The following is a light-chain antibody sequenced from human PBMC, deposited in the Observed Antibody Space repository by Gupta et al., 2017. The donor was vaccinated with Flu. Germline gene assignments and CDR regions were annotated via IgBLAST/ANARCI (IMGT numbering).Light chain of an antibody. CDR3: SSYVGGDKLV. CDR2: AVT. Sequence: SVPISCTGPSSDVGAYDYVSWYQQHPGKAPKLMIYAVTKRPSGVPDRFSGSKSANTASLTVSGLQAEDEADYYCSSYVGGDKLVFGGGTKLTVL. CDR1: SSDVGAYDY. J-gene: IGLJ2*01. V-gene: IGLV2-8*01.